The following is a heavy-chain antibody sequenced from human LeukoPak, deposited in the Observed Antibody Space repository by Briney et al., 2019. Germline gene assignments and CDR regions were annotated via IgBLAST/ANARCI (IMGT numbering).Heavy chain of an antibody. J-gene: IGHJ6*02. Sequence: LSLTCTVSGGSISSGGYYWSWIRQHPGKGLEWIGYIYYSGSTYYNPSLKRRVTISVDTSKNQFSLKLSSVTAADTAVYYCARDGVSVAYGMDVWGQGTTVTVSS. V-gene: IGHV4-31*03. D-gene: IGHD4-23*01. CDR3: ARDGVSVAYGMDV. CDR2: IYYSGST. CDR1: GGSISSGGYY.